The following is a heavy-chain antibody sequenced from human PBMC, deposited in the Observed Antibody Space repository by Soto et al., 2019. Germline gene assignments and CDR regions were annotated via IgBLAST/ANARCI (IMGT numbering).Heavy chain of an antibody. J-gene: IGHJ6*02. CDR1: GFSLSTSGVG. V-gene: IGHV2-5*02. CDR2: IYWDDDK. CDR3: AHSQLTIFGVDHYYYYGMDV. Sequence: QITLKESGPTLVKPTQTLTLTCTFSGFSLSTSGVGVGWIRQPPGKALEWLALIYWDDDKRYSPSLKSRLTIPKDTSKNQVVLTMTNMDPVDTATYYCAHSQLTIFGVDHYYYYGMDVWGQGTTVTVSS. D-gene: IGHD3-3*01.